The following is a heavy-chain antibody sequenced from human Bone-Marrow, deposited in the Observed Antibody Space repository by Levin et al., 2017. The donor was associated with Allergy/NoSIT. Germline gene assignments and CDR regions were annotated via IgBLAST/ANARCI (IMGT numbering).Heavy chain of an antibody. CDR1: GYSFTSYW. CDR2: IYPGDSDT. J-gene: IGHJ4*02. D-gene: IGHD3-16*02. Sequence: GESLKISCKGSGYSFTSYWIGWVRQMPGKGLEWMGIIYPGDSDTRYSPSFQGQVTISADKSISTAYLQWSSLKASDTAMYYCARHVAFGGVIVILDYWGQGTLVTVSS. V-gene: IGHV5-51*01. CDR3: ARHVAFGGVIVILDY.